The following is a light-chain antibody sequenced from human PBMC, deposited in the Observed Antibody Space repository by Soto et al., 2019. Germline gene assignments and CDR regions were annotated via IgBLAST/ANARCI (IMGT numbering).Light chain of an antibody. CDR3: QQRTDRPPWT. Sequence: EIVMTQSPATLSVSPGERATLSCRASQSVGNYLAWYQQKPGQAPRLLIFDASQRATGIPARFRGSGSGTDFTLSISSLEPEDFAVYYCQQRTDRPPWTFGQGTKV. CDR2: DAS. V-gene: IGKV3-11*01. CDR1: QSVGNY. J-gene: IGKJ1*01.